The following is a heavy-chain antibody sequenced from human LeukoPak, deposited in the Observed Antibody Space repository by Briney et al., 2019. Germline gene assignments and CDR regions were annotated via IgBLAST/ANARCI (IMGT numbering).Heavy chain of an antibody. D-gene: IGHD5-12*01. CDR3: ARDHRYAFDN. Sequence: GGSLRLSCAASGFTFSDYSMNWVRQAPGKGLEWISYVGISSGNTKYADSVKGRFTISGDSAKNSVFLQLNSLRVEDTAVYYCARDHRYAFDNWGQGTLVTVSS. CDR1: GFTFSDYS. CDR2: VGISSGNT. V-gene: IGHV3-48*04. J-gene: IGHJ4*02.